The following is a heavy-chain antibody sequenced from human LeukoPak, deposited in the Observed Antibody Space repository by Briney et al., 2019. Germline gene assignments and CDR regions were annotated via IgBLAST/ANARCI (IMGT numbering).Heavy chain of an antibody. CDR2: INHSGST. V-gene: IGHV4-34*01. CDR3: ARAAPGSYYRAPLGY. D-gene: IGHD3-10*01. Sequence: SETLSLTCAVYGGSFSGYYWSWIRQPPGKGLEWIGEINHSGSTNYNPSLKDRVTISVDTSKNQFSLKLSSVTAADTAVYYCARAAPGSYYRAPLGYWGQGTLVTVSS. CDR1: GGSFSGYY. J-gene: IGHJ4*02.